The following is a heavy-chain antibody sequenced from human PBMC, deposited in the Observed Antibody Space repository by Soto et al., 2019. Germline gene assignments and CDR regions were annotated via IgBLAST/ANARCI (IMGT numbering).Heavy chain of an antibody. CDR2: IYPGDSDT. J-gene: IGHJ3*02. CDR3: ASQRFLGLRGAFDI. D-gene: IGHD3-3*01. Sequence: PGVSLKISCKGSGYSFTSYWIGWVRQMPGKGLEWMGIIYPGDSDTRYSPYFQGQVTNSADKSISTAYLKWSSLKASDTAKYYCASQRFLGLRGAFDIWGQGTMVTVSS. CDR1: GYSFTSYW. V-gene: IGHV5-51*01.